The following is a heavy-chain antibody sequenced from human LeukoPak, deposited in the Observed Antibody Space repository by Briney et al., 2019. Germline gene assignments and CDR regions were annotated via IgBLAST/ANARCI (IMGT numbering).Heavy chain of an antibody. CDR3: ARVGYYESSGYYEY. CDR1: GYTLTGYY. V-gene: IGHV1-2*06. J-gene: IGHJ4*02. D-gene: IGHD3-22*01. CDR2: INPNSGGT. Sequence: ASVKVSCKASGYTLTGYYMHWVRQAPGQGLEWMGRINPNSGGTNYAQKFQGRVTMTRDTSISTVYMELSRLRSDDTAVYYCARVGYYESSGYYEYWGQGTLVTVSS.